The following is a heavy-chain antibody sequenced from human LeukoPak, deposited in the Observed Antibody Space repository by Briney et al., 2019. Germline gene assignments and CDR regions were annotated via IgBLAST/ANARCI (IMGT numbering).Heavy chain of an antibody. Sequence: GASVKVSCKASGYTFTSYGISWVRQSPGQGLECMGWISAYNGNTNYAQKLQGRVTMTTDTSTSTAYMELRSLRSDDTAVYYCARDLSGWFSNYYYYMDVWGKGTTVTVSS. CDR3: ARDLSGWFSNYYYYMDV. CDR2: ISAYNGNT. CDR1: GYTFTSYG. V-gene: IGHV1-18*01. J-gene: IGHJ6*03. D-gene: IGHD6-19*01.